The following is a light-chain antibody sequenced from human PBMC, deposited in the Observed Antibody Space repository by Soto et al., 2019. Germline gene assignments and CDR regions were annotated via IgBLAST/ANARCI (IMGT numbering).Light chain of an antibody. V-gene: IGLV2-14*03. Sequence: QSALTQPASVSGSPGQAITISCTGTSSDIGAYIFVSWYQQHPGKAPKLIIYDIAKRPSGVSYRFSGSKSANTASLTISGLQADDEADYFCVSFTTKKSYVFGTGTKLTVL. J-gene: IGLJ1*01. CDR3: VSFTTKKSYV. CDR1: SSDIGAYIF. CDR2: DIA.